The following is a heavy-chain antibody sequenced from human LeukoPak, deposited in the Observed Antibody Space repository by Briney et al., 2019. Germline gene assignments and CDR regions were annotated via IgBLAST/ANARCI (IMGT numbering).Heavy chain of an antibody. CDR1: GGSISRSTYY. J-gene: IGHJ3*02. Sequence: SETLSLTCIVSGGSISRSTYYWGWIRQPPGKGLEWIGSIHYSGNTYYNPSLKSRITISVDTSKNQFSLKLRSVTAADTAVYYCASYRIAAAGNDAFDIWGQGTMVTVSS. D-gene: IGHD6-13*01. CDR3: ASYRIAAAGNDAFDI. CDR2: IHYSGNT. V-gene: IGHV4-39*01.